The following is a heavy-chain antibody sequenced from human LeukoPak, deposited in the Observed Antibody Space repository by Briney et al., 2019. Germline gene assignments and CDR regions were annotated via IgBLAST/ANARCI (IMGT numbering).Heavy chain of an antibody. CDR1: GFTFSSYE. CDR2: ISGSGSST. V-gene: IGHV3-23*01. CDR3: AKDVGGGSRPYYFDY. J-gene: IGHJ4*02. Sequence: PGGSLRLSCAASGFTFSSYEMSWVRQAPGKRLEWVSAISGSGSSTYYADSVKGRFTISRDNSKNTLYLQMNSLRAEDTAVYYCAKDVGGGSRPYYFDYWGQGTLVTVSS. D-gene: IGHD2-15*01.